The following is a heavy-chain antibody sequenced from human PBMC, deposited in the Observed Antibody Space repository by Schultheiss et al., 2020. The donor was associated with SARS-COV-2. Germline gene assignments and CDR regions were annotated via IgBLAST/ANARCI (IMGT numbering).Heavy chain of an antibody. D-gene: IGHD1-26*01. J-gene: IGHJ4*02. CDR1: GFTFSSYA. CDR2: ISYDGSNK. CDR3: ASLSRELLRGDY. V-gene: IGHV3-30*07. Sequence: GGSLRLSCAASGFTFSSYAMSWVRQAPGKGLEWVAVISYDGSNKYYADSVKGRFTISRDNSKNTLYLQMNSLRAEDTAVYYCASLSRELLRGDYWGQGTLVTVSS.